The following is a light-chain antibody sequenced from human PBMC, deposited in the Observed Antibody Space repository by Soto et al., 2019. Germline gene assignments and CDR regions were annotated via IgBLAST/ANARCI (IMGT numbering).Light chain of an antibody. CDR1: QSISSY. CDR2: AAS. Sequence: EIQKTQAPSSLSASVGDRVTITCRASQSISSYLNWYQQKPGKAPKLLIYAASSLQSGVPSRFSGSGSGTDFTLTISSLQPEDFATYYCQQSYSTPATFGGGTKVDIK. J-gene: IGKJ4*01. CDR3: QQSYSTPAT. V-gene: IGKV1-39*01.